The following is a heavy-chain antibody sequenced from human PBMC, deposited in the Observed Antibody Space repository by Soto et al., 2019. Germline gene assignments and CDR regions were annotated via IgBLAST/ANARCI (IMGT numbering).Heavy chain of an antibody. D-gene: IGHD6-19*01. CDR3: ARWTISSGWPYYFDY. Sequence: PSETLSLTCTVSGGSISSSSYYWGWIRQPPGKGLEWIGSIYYSGSTYYNPSLKSRVTISVDTSKNQFSLKLSSVTAADTAVYYCARWTISSGWPYYFDYWGQGTLVTVSP. CDR1: GGSISSSSYY. CDR2: IYYSGST. V-gene: IGHV4-39*01. J-gene: IGHJ4*02.